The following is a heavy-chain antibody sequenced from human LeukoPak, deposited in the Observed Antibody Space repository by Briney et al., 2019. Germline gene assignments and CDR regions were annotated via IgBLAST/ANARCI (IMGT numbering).Heavy chain of an antibody. CDR1: GFTYSNAW. V-gene: IGHV3-15*01. J-gene: IGHJ4*02. CDR3: TTDVGTIFGVDGC. Sequence: GGSLRLSCAASGFTYSNAWMSWVRQAPGKGLEWVGRSKSKTDGGTTDYAAPVKGRFTISRDDSKNTLYLQMNSLKTEDTAVYYCTTDVGTIFGVDGCWGQGTLVTVSS. D-gene: IGHD3-3*01. CDR2: SKSKTDGGTT.